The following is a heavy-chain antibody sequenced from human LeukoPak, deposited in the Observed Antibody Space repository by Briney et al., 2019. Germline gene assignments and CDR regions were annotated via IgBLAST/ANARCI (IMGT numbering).Heavy chain of an antibody. J-gene: IGHJ5*02. CDR3: ASSDVRWELPAAMMGWFDP. V-gene: IGHV3-30*01. CDR2: ISYDGSNK. D-gene: IGHD2-2*01. Sequence: GGSLRLSCAASGFTFNSYAMHWVRQAPGKGLEWVAVISYDGSNKYYADSVKGRFTISRDNSKNTLYLQMNSLRAEDTAVYYCASSDVRWELPAAMMGWFDPWGQGTLVTVSS. CDR1: GFTFNSYA.